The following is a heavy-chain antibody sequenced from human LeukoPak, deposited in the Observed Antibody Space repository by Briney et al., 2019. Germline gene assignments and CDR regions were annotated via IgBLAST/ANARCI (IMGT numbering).Heavy chain of an antibody. V-gene: IGHV4-38-2*02. CDR3: AREAGSDGYIYFDY. J-gene: IGHJ4*02. Sequence: PSETLSLTCTVSAYSISSGYYWGWIRQPPGKGLEWIGSIYHSGSTYYNPSLKSRVTISVDTSKNQFSLKLSSVTAADTAVYYCAREAGSDGYIYFDYWGQGTLVTVSS. CDR2: IYHSGST. D-gene: IGHD5-24*01. CDR1: AYSISSGYY.